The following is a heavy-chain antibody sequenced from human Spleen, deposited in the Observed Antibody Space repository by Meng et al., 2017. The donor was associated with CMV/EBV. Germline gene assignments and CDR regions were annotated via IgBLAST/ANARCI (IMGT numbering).Heavy chain of an antibody. J-gene: IGHJ4*02. V-gene: IGHV3-7*01. CDR3: ARGRIYFDY. Sequence: GESLKISCAASGFTFSSYWMSWVRQAPGKGLEWVANIKQDGSEKYYVDSVKGRFTISRDNAKNSLYLQMNSLRAEDTAVYYCARGRIYFDYWGQGALVTVSS. CDR1: GFTFSSYW. CDR2: IKQDGSEK. D-gene: IGHD2/OR15-2a*01.